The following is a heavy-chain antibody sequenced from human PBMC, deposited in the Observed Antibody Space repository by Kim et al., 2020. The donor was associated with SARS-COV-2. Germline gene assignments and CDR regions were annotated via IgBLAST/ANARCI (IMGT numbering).Heavy chain of an antibody. D-gene: IGHD3-3*01. CDR1: GFTFSSYG. Sequence: GGSLRLSCAASGFTFSSYGMHWVRQAPGKGLEWVAVIWYDGSNKYYADSVKGRFTISRDNSKNTLYLQMNSLRAEDTAVYYCARAPKVRFLEWLLRDNWFDPWGQGTLVTVSS. J-gene: IGHJ5*02. V-gene: IGHV3-33*08. CDR3: ARAPKVRFLEWLLRDNWFDP. CDR2: IWYDGSNK.